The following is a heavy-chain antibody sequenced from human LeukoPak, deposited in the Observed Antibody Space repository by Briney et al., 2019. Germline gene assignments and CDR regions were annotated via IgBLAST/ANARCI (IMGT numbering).Heavy chain of an antibody. CDR3: AAPRYCSGGSCYPSFDY. V-gene: IGHV1-2*02. Sequence: GASVKVSCKASGYTFTDYYMHWVRQAPGQGLEWMGWINSNNGGTKYAQKFQGRVTMTRDTSISTAYMELSSLRSDDTAVYYCAAPRYCSGGSCYPSFDYWGQGTLVTVSS. D-gene: IGHD2-15*01. CDR2: INSNNGGT. CDR1: GYTFTDYY. J-gene: IGHJ4*02.